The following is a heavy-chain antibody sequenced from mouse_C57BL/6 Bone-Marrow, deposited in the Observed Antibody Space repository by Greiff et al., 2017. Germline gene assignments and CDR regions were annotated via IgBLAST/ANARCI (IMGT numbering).Heavy chain of an antibody. V-gene: IGHV1-52*01. CDR1: GYTFTSYW. CDR2: IDPSASET. D-gene: IGHD2-3*01. J-gene: IGHJ3*01. CDR3: ARGGDGYYSWFAY. Sequence: VQLQQPGAELVRPGSSVKLSCKASGYTFTSYWMHWVKQRPIQGLEWIGNIDPSASETHYNQKFKDKATLTVDKSSSTAYMPLSSLTSEYSAVYYGARGGDGYYSWFAYWGQGTLVTVSA.